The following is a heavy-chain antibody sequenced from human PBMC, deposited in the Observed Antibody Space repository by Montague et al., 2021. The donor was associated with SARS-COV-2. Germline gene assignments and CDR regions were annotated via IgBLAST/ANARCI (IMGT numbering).Heavy chain of an antibody. CDR2: IYSSGSA. CDR3: ARVFRGQRLAFDF. D-gene: IGHD6-25*01. V-gene: IGHV4-59*12. CDR1: GSSITSYY. Sequence: SETLPLTCTVSGSSITSYYWSWIRQAPGKGLEWIAYIYSSGSASYNPSLRSRVTMSVDKSTNQFSLRLNSVTAADTAVYYCARVFRGQRLAFDFWGQGALVIVSS. J-gene: IGHJ4*02.